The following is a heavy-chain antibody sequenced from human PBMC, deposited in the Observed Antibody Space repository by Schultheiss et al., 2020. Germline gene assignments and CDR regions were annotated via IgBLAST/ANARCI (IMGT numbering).Heavy chain of an antibody. V-gene: IGHV4-30-2*01. CDR3: ARVFPGSSSSRGWFDP. Sequence: SETLSLTCTVSGGSISSGGDCWGWIRQPPGKGLEWIGYIYHSGSTYYNPSLKSRVTISVDTSKNQFSLKLSSVTAADTAVYYCARVFPGSSSSRGWFDPWGQGTLVTVSS. CDR2: IYHSGST. J-gene: IGHJ5*02. D-gene: IGHD6-6*01. CDR1: GGSISSGGDC.